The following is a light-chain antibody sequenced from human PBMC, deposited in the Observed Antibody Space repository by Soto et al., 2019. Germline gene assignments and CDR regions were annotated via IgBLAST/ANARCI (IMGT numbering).Light chain of an antibody. J-gene: IGKJ4*01. CDR3: QQRSNWPPL. CDR1: QSVSSH. V-gene: IGKV3-11*01. Sequence: ELVLTQSPATLSLSPGERATLSCRASQSVSSHLAWYQQKPGQAPRLLMYDTFNRATGIPARFNGSGSGTDFTLTISSLEPADFAVYYCQQRSNWPPLFGGGTKVDIK. CDR2: DTF.